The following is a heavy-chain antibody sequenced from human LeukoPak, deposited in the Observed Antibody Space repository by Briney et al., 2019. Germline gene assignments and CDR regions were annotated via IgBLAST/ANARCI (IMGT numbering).Heavy chain of an antibody. CDR3: ARRNFLDGKLPD. J-gene: IGHJ4*02. CDR1: GGSFSGYY. Sequence: SETLSLTCAVYGGSFSGYYWSWIRQPPGKGLEWIGEINHSGSTNYNPSLKSRVTISVDTSKNQFSLKLSSVTAADTAVYYCARRNFLDGKLPDWGQGTLVTVSS. V-gene: IGHV4-34*01. CDR2: INHSGST. D-gene: IGHD2/OR15-2a*01.